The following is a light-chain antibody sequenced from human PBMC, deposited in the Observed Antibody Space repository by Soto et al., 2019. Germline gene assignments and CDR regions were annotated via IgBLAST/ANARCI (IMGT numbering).Light chain of an antibody. Sequence: EIVMTQSPATLSVSPGERATLSCRASQSISTELAWYQQKPGQPPRLLIYSASTRATGVPSRFTVSGSGSEFTLTISVLHSEDFAVYYCQQGHNWPLTFGQGTRLEI. CDR1: QSISTE. J-gene: IGKJ2*01. V-gene: IGKV3-15*01. CDR2: SAS. CDR3: QQGHNWPLT.